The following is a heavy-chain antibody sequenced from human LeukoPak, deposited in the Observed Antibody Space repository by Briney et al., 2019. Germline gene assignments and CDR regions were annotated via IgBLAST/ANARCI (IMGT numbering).Heavy chain of an antibody. Sequence: QPGGSLLLSCAASGFPFSSYAMSWARPAPGKGLEWVSAISGSGGSTYYADSVKGRFTISRDNSKNTLYLQMNSLRAEDTAVYYCAKDEMYYYDSSGYYGFDYWGQGTLVTVSS. CDR3: AKDEMYYYDSSGYYGFDY. V-gene: IGHV3-23*01. J-gene: IGHJ4*02. D-gene: IGHD3-22*01. CDR2: ISGSGGST. CDR1: GFPFSSYA.